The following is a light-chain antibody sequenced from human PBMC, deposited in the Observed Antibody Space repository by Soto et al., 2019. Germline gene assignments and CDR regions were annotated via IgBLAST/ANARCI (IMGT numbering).Light chain of an antibody. V-gene: IGKV2-28*01. Sequence: DIVMTQSPLSLPVTPGEPASISCRSSQSLLQSNGYNFLDWYLQKPGQSPQLLIYLNSIRATGVPDRFSGSGSGTDFTLKISRVEAEDVGVYCCMQTLQTPRTFGQGTKVEIK. CDR1: QSLLQSNGYNF. CDR3: MQTLQTPRT. CDR2: LNS. J-gene: IGKJ1*01.